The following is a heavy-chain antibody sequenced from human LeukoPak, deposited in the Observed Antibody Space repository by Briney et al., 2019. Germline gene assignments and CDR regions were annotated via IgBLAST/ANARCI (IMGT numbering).Heavy chain of an antibody. V-gene: IGHV4-4*07. Sequence: SHTLSPTRPVSGGSLSSFYWSWFRQPAGKGLEWIGRIYSSGSTNYNPSLKSRLTMSVDTSKNQFSLRLSSVTAADTAVYYCARVLGWAGFDYWGQGTLVTVSS. CDR3: ARVLGWAGFDY. J-gene: IGHJ4*02. CDR1: GGSLSSFY. D-gene: IGHD6-19*01. CDR2: IYSSGST.